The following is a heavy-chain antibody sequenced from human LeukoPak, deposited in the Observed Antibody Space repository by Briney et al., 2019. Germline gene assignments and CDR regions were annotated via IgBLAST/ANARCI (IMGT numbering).Heavy chain of an antibody. J-gene: IGHJ4*02. Sequence: PGGFLRLSCAASGFTFSSYAMSWVRQAPGKGLEWVSAISGSGGSTYYADSVKGRFTISRDNSKNTLYLQMNSLRAEDTAVYYCAKDNGVPAAMGDFDYWGQGTLVTVSS. D-gene: IGHD2-2*01. CDR3: AKDNGVPAAMGDFDY. CDR2: ISGSGGST. CDR1: GFTFSSYA. V-gene: IGHV3-23*01.